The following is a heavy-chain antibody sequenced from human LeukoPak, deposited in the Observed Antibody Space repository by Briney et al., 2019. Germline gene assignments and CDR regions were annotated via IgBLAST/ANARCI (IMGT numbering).Heavy chain of an antibody. D-gene: IGHD6-13*01. CDR3: ARDRAAAGTSAFDI. CDR1: GGSISSGSYY. Sequence: SQTLSLTCTVPGGSISSGSYYWSWIRQPAGKGLEWIGRIYTSGSTNYNPSLKSRVTISVDTSKNQFSLKLSSVTAADTAVYYCARDRAAAGTSAFDIWGQGTMVTVSS. J-gene: IGHJ3*02. CDR2: IYTSGST. V-gene: IGHV4-61*02.